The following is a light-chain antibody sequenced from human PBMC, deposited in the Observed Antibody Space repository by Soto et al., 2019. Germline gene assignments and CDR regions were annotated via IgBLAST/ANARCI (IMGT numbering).Light chain of an antibody. Sequence: QSVVTQPPSVSDAPRQRVTISCSGSRSNIGNNAVNWYQQFPGKAPKLLIYYDDLVASGVSDRFSGSKSGTSASLAISGLQSEDEADYYCAAWDDILNGYVFGTGTKVTVL. CDR3: AAWDDILNGYV. V-gene: IGLV1-36*01. J-gene: IGLJ1*01. CDR2: YDD. CDR1: RSNIGNNA.